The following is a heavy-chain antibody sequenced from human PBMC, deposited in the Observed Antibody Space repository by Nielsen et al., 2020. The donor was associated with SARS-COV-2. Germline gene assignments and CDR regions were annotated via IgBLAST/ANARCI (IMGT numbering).Heavy chain of an antibody. CDR3: ARSRNTMIVVVTLGYFDL. CDR1: GGSFSGYY. CDR2: INHSGST. J-gene: IGHJ2*01. Sequence: SETLSLTCAVYGGSFSGYYWSWIRQPPGKGLEWIGEINHSGSTNYNPSLKSRVTISVDTFKNQFSLKLSSVTAADTAVYYCARSRNTMIVVVTLGYFDLWGRGALVTVSS. V-gene: IGHV4-34*01. D-gene: IGHD3-22*01.